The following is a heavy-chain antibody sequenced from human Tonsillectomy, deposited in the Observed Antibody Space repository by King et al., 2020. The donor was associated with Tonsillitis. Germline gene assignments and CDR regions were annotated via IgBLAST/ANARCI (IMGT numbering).Heavy chain of an antibody. D-gene: IGHD3-22*01. CDR1: GGTFSSYA. V-gene: IGHV1-69*01. Sequence: QLVQSGAEVKKPGSSVNVSCKASGGTFSSYAISWVRQAPGQGLEWRVGIIPIFGTANYAPKFQGRVTITADESTSTAYMELGSLRSGDTAVYYCARDLVDYYDSSGYRSGYYFDYWGQGTLVTVSS. CDR2: IIPIFGTA. CDR3: ARDLVDYYDSSGYRSGYYFDY. J-gene: IGHJ4*02.